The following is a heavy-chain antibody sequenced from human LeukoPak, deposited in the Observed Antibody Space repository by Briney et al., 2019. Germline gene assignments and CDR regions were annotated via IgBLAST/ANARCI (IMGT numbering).Heavy chain of an antibody. CDR3: ARERDSSGYSPLDP. V-gene: IGHV1-2*02. Sequence: ASVKVSCKTSGYTFTGYYMHWVRQAPGQGLGWVGWINPNSGGTNYAQKFQGRVTMTRDTSISTAYMELSRLRSDDTAVYYCARERDSSGYSPLDPWGQGTLVTVSS. CDR2: INPNSGGT. D-gene: IGHD3-22*01. J-gene: IGHJ5*02. CDR1: GYTFTGYY.